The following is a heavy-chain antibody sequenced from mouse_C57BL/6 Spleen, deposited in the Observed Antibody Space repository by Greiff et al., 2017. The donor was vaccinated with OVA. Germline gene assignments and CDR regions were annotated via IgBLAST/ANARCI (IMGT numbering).Heavy chain of an antibody. CDR3: ARRDHYGSSWFAY. J-gene: IGHJ3*01. CDR2: ISSGSSTI. V-gene: IGHV5-17*01. CDR1: GFTFSDYG. D-gene: IGHD1-1*01. Sequence: EVMLVESGGGLVKPGGSLKLSCAASGFTFSDYGMHWVRQAPEKGLEWVAYISSGSSTIYYADTVKGRFTISRDNAKNTLFLQMSSLRSEDTAMYYCARRDHYGSSWFAYWGQGTLVTVSA.